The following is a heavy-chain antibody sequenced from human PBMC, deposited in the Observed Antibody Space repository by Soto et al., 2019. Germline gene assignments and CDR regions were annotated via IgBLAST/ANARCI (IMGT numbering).Heavy chain of an antibody. CDR3: AKEENQNYDVDY. Sequence: GGSLRLSWVGSGFAFARYGIQWVRQAPGKGLEWVAIISRGGSSKFFADSVKGRFSISKDNSKNTVFLQMHSLRTEDTAVYDFAKEENQNYDVDYWGQGTPVTVSS. J-gene: IGHJ4*02. CDR1: GFAFARYG. D-gene: IGHD3-16*01. CDR2: ISRGGSSK. V-gene: IGHV3-30*18.